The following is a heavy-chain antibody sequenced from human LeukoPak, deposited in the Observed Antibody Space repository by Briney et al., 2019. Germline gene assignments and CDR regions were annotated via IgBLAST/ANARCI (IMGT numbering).Heavy chain of an antibody. V-gene: IGHV3-23*01. CDR3: AKAPTFAGFYFDY. J-gene: IGHJ4*02. Sequence: GGALRLSCAGSGFTFSSYAMSWVRQARGKGGEGVSAISGSGGSTYYADSVKGRFTISRDNSKNTLYLQMNSLRAEDTAVYYCAKAPTFAGFYFDYWGQGTLVTVSS. CDR1: GFTFSSYA. D-gene: IGHD3-10*02. CDR2: ISGSGGST.